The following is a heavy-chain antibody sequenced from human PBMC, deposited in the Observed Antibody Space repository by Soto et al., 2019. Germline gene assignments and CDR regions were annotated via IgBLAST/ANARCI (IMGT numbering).Heavy chain of an antibody. V-gene: IGHV3-30*18. CDR2: ISYDGSNK. Sequence: QVQLVESGGGVVQPGRSLRLSCAASGFTFSSYGMHWVRQAPGKGLEWVAVISYDGSNKYYADSVKGRFTISRDNSKNTLYLQMNSLIAEDTAVYYCAKDGYYYDSSGYPNWGQGTLVTVSS. CDR3: AKDGYYYDSSGYPN. J-gene: IGHJ4*02. CDR1: GFTFSSYG. D-gene: IGHD3-22*01.